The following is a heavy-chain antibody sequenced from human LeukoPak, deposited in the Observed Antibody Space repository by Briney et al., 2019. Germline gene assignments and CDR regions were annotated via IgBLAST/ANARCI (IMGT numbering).Heavy chain of an antibody. D-gene: IGHD6-13*01. Sequence: PSQTLSLTCAVSGGSISSGGYSCSWTPHPPAKGLEWIGYIYHSGSTYYNPSLKSRVTISVDRSKNQFSLKLSSVTAADTAVYYCARDRPAGYFDYWGQGTLVTVSS. J-gene: IGHJ4*02. CDR1: GGSISSGGYS. V-gene: IGHV4-30-2*01. CDR2: IYHSGST. CDR3: ARDRPAGYFDY.